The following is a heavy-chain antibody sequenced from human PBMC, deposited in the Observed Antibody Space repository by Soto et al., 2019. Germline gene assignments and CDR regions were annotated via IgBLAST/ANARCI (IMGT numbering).Heavy chain of an antibody. CDR2: IYYSGST. CDR3: ARGGRRSPGMDV. CDR1: GGSISSGGYY. J-gene: IGHJ6*02. V-gene: IGHV4-31*03. Sequence: QVQLQESGPGLVKPSETLSLTCTVSGGSISSGGYYWSWIRQHPGKGLEWIGYIYYSGSTYYNPSLKSRVTISVDPSKNRFSLKLSSVTAADTAVYYCARGGRRSPGMDVWGQGTTVTVSS.